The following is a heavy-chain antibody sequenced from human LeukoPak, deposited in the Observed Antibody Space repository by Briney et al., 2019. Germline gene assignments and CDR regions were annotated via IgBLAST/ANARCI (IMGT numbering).Heavy chain of an antibody. Sequence: SGPTLVNPTQTLSLTCTFSGFSLPAHGVSVGWIRQPPGKALEWLALIHWDGDKRYSPSLKSRPTITKDTSKDQVVLKMTNMGPSDTATYYCAHRELMQLVYFDYWGQGTLVTVSS. D-gene: IGHD1-7*01. CDR3: AHRELMQLVYFDY. J-gene: IGHJ4*02. CDR1: GFSLPAHGVS. CDR2: IHWDGDK. V-gene: IGHV2-5*02.